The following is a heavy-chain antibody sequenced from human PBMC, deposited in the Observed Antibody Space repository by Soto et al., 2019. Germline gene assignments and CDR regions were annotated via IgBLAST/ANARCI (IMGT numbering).Heavy chain of an antibody. J-gene: IGHJ4*02. CDR1: GDSISRGGYY. V-gene: IGHV4-31*03. CDR3: ERTTMKLVVSHLDS. D-gene: IGHD3-22*01. CDR2: IYHSGSS. Sequence: SETLSLTCTVSGDSISRGGYYWTWIRQHPGKGLEWIGYIYHSGSSFYNPSLKSRAMLSVDTSKNQFSLRLSSVTAADTAVYYYERTTMKLVVSHLDSWGQGNLVTGSS.